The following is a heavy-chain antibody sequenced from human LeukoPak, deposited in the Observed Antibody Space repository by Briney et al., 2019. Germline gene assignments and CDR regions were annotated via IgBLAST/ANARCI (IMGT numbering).Heavy chain of an antibody. Sequence: GGSLRLSCTASGFTFLSYTMAWVRQVPGQGPEWVSDITPDGGRTHYADSVKGRFTISRDNSKSTLYLQMDSLRAEDTAVYYCATPWRRSLEYYQYWGQGTLVTVSS. D-gene: IGHD3-3*01. CDR3: ATPWRRSLEYYQY. CDR1: GFTFLSYT. CDR2: ITPDGGRT. V-gene: IGHV3-23*01. J-gene: IGHJ4*02.